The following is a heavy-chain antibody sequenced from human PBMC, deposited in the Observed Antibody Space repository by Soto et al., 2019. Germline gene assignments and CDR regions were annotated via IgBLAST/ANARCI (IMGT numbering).Heavy chain of an antibody. D-gene: IGHD3-9*01. Sequence: RGSLRLSCAASGFTFSDYYMSWIRQAPGEGLEWVSYISSSGSTIYYADSVKARFTISRDNAKNSVYLQMNSRRAEDTAVDYCASEGDILTGYYTYGGQGTLVPVSS. J-gene: IGHJ4*02. CDR1: GFTFSDYY. CDR3: ASEGDILTGYYTY. V-gene: IGHV3-11*01. CDR2: ISSSGSTI.